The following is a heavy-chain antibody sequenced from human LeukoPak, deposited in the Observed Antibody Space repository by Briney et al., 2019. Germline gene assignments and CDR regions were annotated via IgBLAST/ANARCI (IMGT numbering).Heavy chain of an antibody. V-gene: IGHV3-21*04. Sequence: GGSLRLSCAASGFTFSSYSMNWVRQAPGKGPEWVSSISSSSSYKYYADSVKGRFTISRDNAKNSLYLQMNSLRAEDTALYYCARDPTYYDILTGYGGYYYYMDVWGKGTTVTVSS. CDR1: GFTFSSYS. CDR3: ARDPTYYDILTGYGGYYYYMDV. CDR2: ISSSSSYK. D-gene: IGHD3-9*01. J-gene: IGHJ6*03.